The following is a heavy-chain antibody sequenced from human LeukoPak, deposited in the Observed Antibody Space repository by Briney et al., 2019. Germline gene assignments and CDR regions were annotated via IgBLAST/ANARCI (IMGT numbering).Heavy chain of an antibody. V-gene: IGHV4-39*01. CDR2: ISYAGRT. J-gene: IGHJ5*02. Sequence: SETLSLTCTVSGASMNTTSFYWAWIRQPPGKGLESIGSISYAGRTYLNPSLNSRVTISVDTSKNQFSLKLSSVTAADTAVYYCARQGTMTRGGYWLDPWGQGTLVIVSS. D-gene: IGHD3-10*01. CDR3: ARQGTMTRGGYWLDP. CDR1: GASMNTTSFY.